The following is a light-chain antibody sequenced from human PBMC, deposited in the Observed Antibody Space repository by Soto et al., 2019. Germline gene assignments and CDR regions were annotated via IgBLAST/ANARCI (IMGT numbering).Light chain of an antibody. V-gene: IGKV3-20*01. CDR2: DAS. Sequence: EIVLTQSPATLSLSPGERATLSCRASQSVSSYLAWYQQKPGQAPRLLIYDASSRSTGIPDRFSGSGSGTDFTLPISRLEPEDFAVYYCQQYGSSPLITFGQGTKLEIK. CDR3: QQYGSSPLIT. J-gene: IGKJ2*01. CDR1: QSVSSY.